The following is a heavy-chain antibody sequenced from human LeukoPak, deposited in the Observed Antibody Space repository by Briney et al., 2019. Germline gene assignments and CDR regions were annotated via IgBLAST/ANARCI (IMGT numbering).Heavy chain of an antibody. CDR1: GFTFSSYA. D-gene: IGHD6-13*01. J-gene: IGHJ4*02. Sequence: GGSLRLSCAASGFTFSSYAMSWVRQAPGKGLEWVSGISWNSGSIGYADSVKGRFTISRDNAKNSLYLQMNSLRAEDTALYYCARGAVAAAADYWGQGTLVTVSS. V-gene: IGHV3-9*01. CDR2: ISWNSGSI. CDR3: ARGAVAAAADY.